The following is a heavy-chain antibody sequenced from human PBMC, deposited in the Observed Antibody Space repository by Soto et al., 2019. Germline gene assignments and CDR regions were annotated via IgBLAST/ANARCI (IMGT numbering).Heavy chain of an antibody. CDR3: ASLRIAPDYYGMDV. Sequence: ASVKFSCTASGYTLTCYCMHWVRHAPGQGREWMGWINPNSGGTNYAQDVQGRVTMTRDTSISTAYMELSRLRSDDTAVYYCASLRIAPDYYGMDVWGQGTTVTVSS. CDR1: GYTLTCYC. CDR2: INPNSGGT. D-gene: IGHD2-15*01. V-gene: IGHV1-2*02. J-gene: IGHJ6*02.